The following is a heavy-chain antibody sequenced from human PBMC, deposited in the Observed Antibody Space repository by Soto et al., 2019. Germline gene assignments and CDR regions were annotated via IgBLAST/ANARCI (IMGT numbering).Heavy chain of an antibody. Sequence: QVQLVESGGGVVQPGRSLRLYCSASGFTFSDYAINWVRQAPGKGLEWVASISGDGINKYIADSVKGRFIISRDNSKNTVLLQMSSLGPEDTAVYYCARRLTPSVTAMGYWGQGTLVTVSS. CDR2: ISGDGINK. CDR3: ARRLTPSVTAMGY. CDR1: GFTFSDYA. V-gene: IGHV3-30-3*01. J-gene: IGHJ4*02. D-gene: IGHD2-21*02.